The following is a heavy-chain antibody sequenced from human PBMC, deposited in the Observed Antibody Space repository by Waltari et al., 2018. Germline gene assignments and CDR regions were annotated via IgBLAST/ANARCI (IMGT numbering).Heavy chain of an antibody. V-gene: IGHV4-59*11. CDR1: GGSISSHY. CDR2: IYYSGST. D-gene: IGHD4-17*01. Sequence: QVQLQESGPGLVKPSETLSLTCTVSGGSISSHYWSWIRQPPGKGLEWIGDIYYSGSTNYNPSLQSRVTISVDTSKNQFPLKLSSVTAADTAVYYCARIHDYGDYEELYYFDYWGQGTLVTVSS. CDR3: ARIHDYGDYEELYYFDY. J-gene: IGHJ4*02.